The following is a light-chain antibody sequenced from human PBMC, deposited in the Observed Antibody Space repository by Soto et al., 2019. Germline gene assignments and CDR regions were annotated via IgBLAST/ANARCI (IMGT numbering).Light chain of an antibody. V-gene: IGKV3-20*01. CDR3: QQYGSSPS. J-gene: IGKJ3*01. CDR2: GAS. Sequence: ERVITPSPATLSLSPGEIATLSFRASQSVSSYLAWYQQKPGQAPRLLIYGASSRATGIPDRFSGSGSGTDFTLTISRLEPEDFAVYYCQQYGSSPSFGPGTKVDIK. CDR1: QSVSSY.